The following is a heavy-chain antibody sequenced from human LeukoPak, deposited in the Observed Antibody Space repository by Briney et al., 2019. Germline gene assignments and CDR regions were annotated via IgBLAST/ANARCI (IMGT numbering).Heavy chain of an antibody. J-gene: IGHJ4*02. CDR2: IYYSGST. CDR1: GGSISSSSYY. D-gene: IGHD4-17*01. Sequence: SETLSLTCTVSGGSISSSSYYWGWIRQPPGKGLEWIGSIYYSGSTHYNPSLKSRVTMSVDTSKNQFSLKLSSVTAADTAVYYCARLSTVTTSFDYWGQGTLVTVSS. CDR3: ARLSTVTTSFDY. V-gene: IGHV4-39*07.